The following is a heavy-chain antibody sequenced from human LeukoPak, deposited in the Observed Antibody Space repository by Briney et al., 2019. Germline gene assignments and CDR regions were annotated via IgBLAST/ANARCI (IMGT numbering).Heavy chain of an antibody. CDR2: IYSTGGK. D-gene: IGHD6-19*01. CDR1: EFNVSTNY. CDR3: ARGSDGWFAFDY. J-gene: IGHJ4*02. V-gene: IGHV3-66*01. Sequence: PGGSLRLSCAASEFNVSTNYMSWVRQAPGKGLEWVSIIYSTGGKYYADSVKGRFTISRDNSKHTLYLQMNSLRGEDTAVYYCARGSDGWFAFDYWGQGILVTVSS.